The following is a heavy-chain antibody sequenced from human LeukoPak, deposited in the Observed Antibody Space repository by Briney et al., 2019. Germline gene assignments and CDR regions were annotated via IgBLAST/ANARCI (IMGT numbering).Heavy chain of an antibody. Sequence: GGSLRLSCAASGVTFDDYAMHWVRQAPGKGLEWVSLISWDGGSTYYADSVKGRFTISRDDSKNSLYLQMNSLRAEDTALYYCAKDRVAAAVDYYYYYGMDVWGKGTTVTVSS. V-gene: IGHV3-43D*04. D-gene: IGHD6-13*01. CDR1: GVTFDDYA. J-gene: IGHJ6*04. CDR3: AKDRVAAAVDYYYYYGMDV. CDR2: ISWDGGST.